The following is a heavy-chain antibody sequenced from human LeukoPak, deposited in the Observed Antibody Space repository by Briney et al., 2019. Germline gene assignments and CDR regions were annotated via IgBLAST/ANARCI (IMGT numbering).Heavy chain of an antibody. CDR2: ISAHNGKT. Sequence: ASVKVSCKAPGYAFASYGITWVRQAPGQGLEWMGWISAHNGKTNYAQKFQGRVTMTTDTPTSTAYMELRSLRSDDTAVYYCARGDVVVSAAVRFDPWGQGTLVTVSS. CDR1: GYAFASYG. CDR3: ARGDVVVSAAVRFDP. D-gene: IGHD2-2*01. J-gene: IGHJ5*02. V-gene: IGHV1-18*01.